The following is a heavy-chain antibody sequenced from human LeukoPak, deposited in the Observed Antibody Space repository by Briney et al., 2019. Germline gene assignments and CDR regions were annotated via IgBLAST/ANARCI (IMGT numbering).Heavy chain of an antibody. V-gene: IGHV4-31*03. CDR2: IYYSGST. Sequence: MASQTLSLTCTVSGGSISSGGYSWSWIRQHPGKGLEWIGYIYYSGSTYYNPSLKSRVTISVDTSKNQFSLRLSSVTAADTAVYYCARDVSRGHFDYWGQGTLVTVSS. CDR1: GGSISSGGYS. J-gene: IGHJ4*02. D-gene: IGHD2-8*01. CDR3: ARDVSRGHFDY.